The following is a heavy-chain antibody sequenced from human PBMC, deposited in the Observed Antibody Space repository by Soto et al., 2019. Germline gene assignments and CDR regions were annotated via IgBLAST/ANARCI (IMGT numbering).Heavy chain of an antibody. Sequence: ASVKVSCKASGYTFTSYAMHWVRQAPGQGLEWMGIINPSGGSTSYAQKFQGWVTMTRDTSISTAYMELSRLRSDDTAVYYCKMRTATFVDVWGQGTTVTVSS. V-gene: IGHV1-2*04. CDR3: KMRTATFVDV. CDR1: GYTFTSYA. J-gene: IGHJ6*02. CDR2: INPSGGST. D-gene: IGHD1-26*01.